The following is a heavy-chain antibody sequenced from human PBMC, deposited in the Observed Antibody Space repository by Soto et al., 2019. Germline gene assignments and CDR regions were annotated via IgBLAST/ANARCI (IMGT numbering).Heavy chain of an antibody. CDR3: ARDGLGAMDV. CDR2: IYSGGST. D-gene: IGHD4-17*01. V-gene: IGHV3-66*01. CDR1: GFTVSSKK. Sequence: VESLRLSSQRSGFTVSSKKINWFRQAPGKGLEWVSVIYSGGSTYYADSVEGRFTISRDNSRNTLYLQMSSLRAEDTAVYYCARDGLGAMDVWGQGT. J-gene: IGHJ6*02.